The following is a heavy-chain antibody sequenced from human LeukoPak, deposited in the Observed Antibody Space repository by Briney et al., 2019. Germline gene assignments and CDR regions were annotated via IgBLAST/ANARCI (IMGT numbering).Heavy chain of an antibody. Sequence: PSETLSLTCTVSGGSISSGGYYWSWIRQHPGKGLEWIGYIYYSGSTYYNPSLKSRVTISVDTSKNQFSLKLSSVTAADTAVYYCARQRSSYGLYYFDYWGQGTLVTVSS. CDR2: IYYSGST. CDR1: GGSISSGGYY. D-gene: IGHD5-18*01. CDR3: ARQRSSYGLYYFDY. V-gene: IGHV4-31*03. J-gene: IGHJ4*02.